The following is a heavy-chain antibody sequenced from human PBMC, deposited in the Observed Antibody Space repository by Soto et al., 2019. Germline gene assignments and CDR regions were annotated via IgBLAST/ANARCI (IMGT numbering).Heavy chain of an antibody. J-gene: IGHJ6*01. D-gene: IGHD3-22*01. CDR3: AGLSPTSMDV. CDR2: IYYSGST. V-gene: IGHV4-31*03. Sequence: SETLSLTCTLDGSSISSGGYYWSWIRQHPGKRLERIGYIYYSGSTYYNPSLKSGGTISVDTSKNQFSLKLSSVTAADTAVYSCAGLSPTSMDVWRQGTTVTVSS. CDR1: GSSISSGGYY.